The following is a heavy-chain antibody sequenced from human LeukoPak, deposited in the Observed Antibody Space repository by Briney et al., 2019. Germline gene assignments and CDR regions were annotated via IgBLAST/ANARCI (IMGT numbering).Heavy chain of an antibody. V-gene: IGHV4-38-2*02. CDR1: GYSISSGYY. J-gene: IGHJ4*02. CDR3: ARQVRHSGGHYGTARITHFDQ. D-gene: IGHD2-15*01. CDR2: IYYSGST. Sequence: SETLSLTCTVSGYSISSGYYWGWIRQPPGKGLEWIGSIYYSGSTYYNPSLKSRVTISVDTSKNHFSLNLSSVTAADTALYHCARQVRHSGGHYGTARITHFDQWGQGTLVTVSS.